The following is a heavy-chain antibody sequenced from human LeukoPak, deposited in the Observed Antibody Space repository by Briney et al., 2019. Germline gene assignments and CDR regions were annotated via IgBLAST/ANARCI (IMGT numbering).Heavy chain of an antibody. Sequence: GSLRLSCAASGFTFSSYSMNWVRQAPGKGLEWVSYISSSSSTIYYADSVKGRLTISRDNAKNSLYLQMNSLRDEDTAVYYCARDCGGSGWIDAFDIWGQGTMVTVSS. CDR3: ARDCGGSGWIDAFDI. V-gene: IGHV3-48*02. D-gene: IGHD6-19*01. CDR1: GFTFSSYS. J-gene: IGHJ3*02. CDR2: ISSSSSTI.